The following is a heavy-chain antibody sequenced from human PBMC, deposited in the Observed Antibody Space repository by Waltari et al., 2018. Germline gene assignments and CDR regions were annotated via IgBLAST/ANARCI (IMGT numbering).Heavy chain of an antibody. V-gene: IGHV3-74*01. CDR3: AIQISGVVF. D-gene: IGHD3-3*01. Sequence: EVQLVESGGGLVQPGGSLRLSCAASGFTFSASRMHWVRQAPGKGLVWVSRINADGRATLYADSVKGRFTMSRDNAKDTLYLQMNSLRGEDTAVYYCAIQISGVVFWGQGTLVTVSS. CDR1: GFTFSASR. CDR2: INADGRAT. J-gene: IGHJ4*02.